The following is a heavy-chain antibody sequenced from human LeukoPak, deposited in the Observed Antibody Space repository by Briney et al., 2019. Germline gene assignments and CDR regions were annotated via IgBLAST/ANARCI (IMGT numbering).Heavy chain of an antibody. CDR3: ARQTGSGLFILP. D-gene: IGHD3-10*01. V-gene: IGHV4-39*01. CDR2: IYYSGNT. Sequence: PSETLSLTCTVSGDSITRSNDYWGWFRQPPVKGLEWIGSIYYSGNTYYNSSLKSRVTISIDTSANLFSLKLTSVTAADTAFYFCARQTGSGLFILPGGQGTLVTVSS. J-gene: IGHJ4*02. CDR1: GDSITRSNDY.